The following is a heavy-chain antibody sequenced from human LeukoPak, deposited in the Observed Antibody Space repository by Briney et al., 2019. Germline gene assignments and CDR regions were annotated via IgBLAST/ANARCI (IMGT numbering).Heavy chain of an antibody. CDR2: ISGSGGST. V-gene: IGHV3-23*01. Sequence: HPGGSLRLSCAASGFTFNDYAMHWVRQGPGKGLEWVSAISGSGGSTYYADSVKGRFTISRDNSKNTLYLQMNSLRAEDTAVYYCAKDRRLYYYDSSGEDYWGQGTLVTVSS. D-gene: IGHD3-22*01. J-gene: IGHJ4*02. CDR1: GFTFNDYA. CDR3: AKDRRLYYYDSSGEDY.